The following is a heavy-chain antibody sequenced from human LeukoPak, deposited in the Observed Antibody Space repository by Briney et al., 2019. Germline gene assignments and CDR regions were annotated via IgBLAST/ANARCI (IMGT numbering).Heavy chain of an antibody. V-gene: IGHV3-23*01. Sequence: GGSLRLSCAASGFEFNNYVMNWVRLAPGRGLEWVSGISANSGNTYFADSVKGRFSISRDNSQNMLFLQMNSLRAEDTAVYYCAKVRQAGNYDFWSGYFTNFFDRWGQGTLVTVSS. CDR1: GFEFNNYV. CDR2: ISANSGNT. D-gene: IGHD3-3*01. CDR3: AKVRQAGNYDFWSGYFTNFFDR. J-gene: IGHJ4*02.